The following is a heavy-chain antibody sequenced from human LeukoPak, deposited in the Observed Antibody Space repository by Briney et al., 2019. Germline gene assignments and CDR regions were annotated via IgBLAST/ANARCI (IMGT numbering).Heavy chain of an antibody. V-gene: IGHV4-4*07. J-gene: IGHJ5*02. D-gene: IGHD3-10*01. CDR2: IYTSGST. Sequence: SETLSLTCTVSGGSISSYYWSWIRQPAGKGLEWIGRIYTSGSTNYNPPLKSRVTMSVDTSKNQFSLKLSSVTAADTAVYYCARRISSGSYYNARHWFDPWGQGTLVTVSS. CDR3: ARRISSGSYYNARHWFDP. CDR1: GGSISSYY.